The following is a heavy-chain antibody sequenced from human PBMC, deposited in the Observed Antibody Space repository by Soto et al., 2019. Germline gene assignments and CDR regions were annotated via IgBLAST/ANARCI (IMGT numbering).Heavy chain of an antibody. Sequence: EVQLVESGGGLVQPGRSLRLSCAASGFNFDDYAMHWVRQAPGKNMEWVSGISWEGGRVGYADSVKGRFTISRDNAKNSLYLELNDLRSEDTALYDCATDHDEDFGFDLDYMNYWGQGTLVTVSS. CDR2: ISWEGGRV. D-gene: IGHD5-12*01. J-gene: IGHJ4*02. V-gene: IGHV3-9*01. CDR3: ATDHDEDFGFDLDYMNY. CDR1: GFNFDDYA.